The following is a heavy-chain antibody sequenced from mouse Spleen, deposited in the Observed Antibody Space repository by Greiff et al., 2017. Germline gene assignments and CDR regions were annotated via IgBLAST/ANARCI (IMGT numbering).Heavy chain of an antibody. CDR3: ARHGYGSSPAWFAY. CDR2: ISSGGSYT. D-gene: IGHD1-1*01. CDR1: GFTFSSYG. V-gene: IGHV5-6*01. J-gene: IGHJ3*01. Sequence: EGQVVESGGDLVKPGGSLKLSCAASGFTFSSYGMSWVRQTPDKRLEWVATISSGGSYTYYPDSVKGRFTISRDNAKNTLYLQMSSLKSEDTAMYYCARHGYGSSPAWFAYWGQGTLVTVSA.